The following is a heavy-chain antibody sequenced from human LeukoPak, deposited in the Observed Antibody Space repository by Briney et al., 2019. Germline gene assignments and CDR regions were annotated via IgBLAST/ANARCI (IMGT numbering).Heavy chain of an antibody. J-gene: IGHJ3*02. V-gene: IGHV3-33*01. CDR2: IWNDGSNK. D-gene: IGHD3-10*01. Sequence: PGGSLRLSCAASGFSFSNYGIHWVRQAPGKGLEWVAIIWNDGSNKYYGDPVKGRFTISRDNSKNTAYLQMNSLRGEDTALYYCAREGSSTIDFGSGTRSGGAFDIWGQGTVVTVSS. CDR1: GFSFSNYG. CDR3: AREGSSTIDFGSGTRSGGAFDI.